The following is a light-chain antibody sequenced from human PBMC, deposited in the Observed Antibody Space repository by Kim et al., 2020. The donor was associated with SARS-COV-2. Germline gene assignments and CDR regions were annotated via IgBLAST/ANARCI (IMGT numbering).Light chain of an antibody. V-gene: IGLV2-8*01. CDR3: SSYAGSNNLV. J-gene: IGLJ3*02. CDR2: EVS. Sequence: GLSVNISCTGTSSDVGGYNYVSWYQQHPGKAPKLMIYEVSKRPSGVPDRFSGSKSGNTASLTVSGLQAEDEADYYCSSYAGSNNLVFGGGTQLTVL. CDR1: SSDVGGYNY.